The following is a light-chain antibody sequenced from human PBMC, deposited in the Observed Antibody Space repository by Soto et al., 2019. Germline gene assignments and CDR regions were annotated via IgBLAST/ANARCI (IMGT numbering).Light chain of an antibody. CDR2: DAS. CDR1: QSVKNY. CDR3: QQRSNWPPVT. V-gene: IGKV3-11*01. Sequence: EIVLTQSPATLPLSPGERATLSCRASQSVKNYLAWYQQKPGQAPRLLIYDASNRATGIPARFSGSGSGTDFTLTISSLEPEDSAVYYCQQRSNWPPVTFGGGTKVEIK. J-gene: IGKJ4*01.